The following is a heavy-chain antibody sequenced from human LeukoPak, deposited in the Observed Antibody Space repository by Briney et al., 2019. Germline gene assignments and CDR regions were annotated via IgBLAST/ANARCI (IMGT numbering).Heavy chain of an antibody. CDR1: GFTFSSYS. CDR3: TTEPSPIRYFDWLLVY. CDR2: ISSSSSTI. D-gene: IGHD3-9*01. Sequence: GGSLRLSCAASGFTFSSYSMNWVRQAPGKGLEWVSYISSSSSTIYYADSVKGRFTISRDNAKNSLYLQMNSLRAEDTAVYYCTTEPSPIRYFDWLLVYWGQGTLVTVSS. V-gene: IGHV3-48*01. J-gene: IGHJ4*02.